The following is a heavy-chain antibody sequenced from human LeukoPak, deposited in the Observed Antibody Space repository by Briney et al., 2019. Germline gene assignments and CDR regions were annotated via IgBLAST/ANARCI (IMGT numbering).Heavy chain of an antibody. CDR1: GFTFSSYA. CDR3: ARAPYDILTGSYFDY. Sequence: GGSLRLSCAASGFTFSSYAMSWVRQAPGKGLEWGSDISGSGGSTYYADSVKGRFTISRDNSKNTLYLQMNSLRAEDTAVYYCARAPYDILTGSYFDYWGQGTLVTVSS. CDR2: ISGSGGST. D-gene: IGHD3-9*01. V-gene: IGHV3-23*01. J-gene: IGHJ4*02.